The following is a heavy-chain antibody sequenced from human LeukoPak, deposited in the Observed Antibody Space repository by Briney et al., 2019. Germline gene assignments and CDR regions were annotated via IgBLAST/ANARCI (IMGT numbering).Heavy chain of an antibody. J-gene: IGHJ6*02. CDR2: IGRAGDT. CDR1: GFTFSTYD. V-gene: IGHV3-13*04. D-gene: IGHD6-19*01. Sequence: GGSLRLSCAASGFTFSTYDMHWVRQATGKGLEWVSAIGRAGDTHYPGSVKGRFTISRENAKNSLYLQMDSLRAGDTAVYYCARDSSGWGLDVWGPGTTVTVSS. CDR3: ARDSSGWGLDV.